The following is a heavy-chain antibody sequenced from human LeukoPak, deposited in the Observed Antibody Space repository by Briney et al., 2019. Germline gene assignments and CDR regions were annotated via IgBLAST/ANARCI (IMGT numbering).Heavy chain of an antibody. CDR3: ARVGDGYIDY. D-gene: IGHD1-26*01. Sequence: SETLSLTCTVSGGSVSSGDYYWGWIRQPPGKGLEWIGYTHYSGSTYYNPSLRSRLTISIDTSKNQFSLKLSSVTAADTAVYYCARVGDGYIDYWGQGTLVTVSS. V-gene: IGHV4-30-4*01. CDR2: THYSGST. J-gene: IGHJ4*02. CDR1: GGSVSSGDYY.